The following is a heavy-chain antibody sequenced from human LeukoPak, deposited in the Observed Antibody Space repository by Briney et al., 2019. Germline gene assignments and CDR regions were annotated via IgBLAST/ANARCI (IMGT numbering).Heavy chain of an antibody. Sequence: PGGSLRLSCAVSGFTFSSYAMHWVRQAPGKGLEWVAVISYDGSNKYYADSVKGRFTISRDNSKNTLYLQMNSLRAEDTAVYYCARDMRDGYNYYFDYWGQGTLVTVSS. CDR3: ARDMRDGYNYYFDY. D-gene: IGHD5-24*01. CDR1: GFTFSSYA. J-gene: IGHJ4*02. CDR2: ISYDGSNK. V-gene: IGHV3-30*04.